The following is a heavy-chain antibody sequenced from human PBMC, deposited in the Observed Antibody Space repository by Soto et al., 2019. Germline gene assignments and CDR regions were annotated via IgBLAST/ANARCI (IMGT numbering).Heavy chain of an antibody. J-gene: IGHJ4*02. Sequence: EVQLLESGGGLVQPGGSLRLSVTASGFTFSSYAMGWVRQAPGKGLEGVSATGDNGATTYYADSVKGRFAISRDNSKNTLYLQMNSLSAEDTAVYYCARIAWGALDYWGQGTLLTVSS. CDR3: ARIAWGALDY. D-gene: IGHD3-16*01. CDR1: GFTFSSYA. V-gene: IGHV3-23*01. CDR2: TGDNGATT.